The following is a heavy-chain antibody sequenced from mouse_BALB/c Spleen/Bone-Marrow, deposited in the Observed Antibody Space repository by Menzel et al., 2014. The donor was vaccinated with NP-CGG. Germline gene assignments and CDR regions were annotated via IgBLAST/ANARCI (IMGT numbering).Heavy chain of an antibody. CDR1: AYTFTSSW. CDR2: IYPRDGHT. Sequence: QVQLQQSGPELVKPGASVKISCKASAYTFTSSWMNWVKQRPGQGLEWIGRIYPRDGHTYYNAKFKGKATLTADKSSSPDYMQLDGLPSVDSGVYFCARWYEGDYWGQGSPVTVSS. J-gene: IGHJ2*01. V-gene: IGHV1-82*01. D-gene: IGHD2-14*01. CDR3: ARWYEGDY.